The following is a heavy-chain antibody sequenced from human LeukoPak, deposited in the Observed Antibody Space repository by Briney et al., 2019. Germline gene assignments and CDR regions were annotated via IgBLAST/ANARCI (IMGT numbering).Heavy chain of an antibody. D-gene: IGHD3-22*01. J-gene: IGHJ3*02. V-gene: IGHV3-30*03. CDR2: ISYDGSNK. CDR3: ARVSNYYDSSGYSHVDAFDI. CDR1: GFTFSDYY. Sequence: GGSLRLSCAGSGFTFSDYYMSWIRQAPGKGLEWVAVISYDGSNKYYADSVKGRFTISRDNSKNTLYLQMNSLRAEDTAVYYCARVSNYYDSSGYSHVDAFDIWGQGTMVTVSS.